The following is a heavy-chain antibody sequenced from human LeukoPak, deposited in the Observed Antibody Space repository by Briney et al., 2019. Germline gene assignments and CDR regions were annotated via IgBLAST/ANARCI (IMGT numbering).Heavy chain of an antibody. CDR3: ARDRHGDNVYYYYYGMDV. Sequence: GGSLRLSCAASGFTFSSYWMSWVRQAPGKGLEWVANIKQDGSEKYYVDSVKGRFTISRDNAKNSLYLQMNSLRAEDTAVYYCARDRHGDNVYYYYYGMDVWGQGTTVTVSS. J-gene: IGHJ6*02. V-gene: IGHV3-7*01. CDR1: GFTFSSYW. D-gene: IGHD4-17*01. CDR2: IKQDGSEK.